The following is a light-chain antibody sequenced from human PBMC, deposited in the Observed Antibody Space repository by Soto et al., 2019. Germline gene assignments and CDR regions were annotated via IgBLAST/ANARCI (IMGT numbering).Light chain of an antibody. CDR1: QSISSY. V-gene: IGKV1-39*01. J-gene: IGKJ4*01. CDR2: AAS. CDR3: QQSYSTPLT. Sequence: DIQVTQTPSSLSASVGDRVTITCRASQSISSYLNWYQQKPGKAPKLLIYAASSLQSGVPSRFSGRGSGTDFTLTISSLQPEDFATYYCQQSYSTPLTFGGGTKVDI.